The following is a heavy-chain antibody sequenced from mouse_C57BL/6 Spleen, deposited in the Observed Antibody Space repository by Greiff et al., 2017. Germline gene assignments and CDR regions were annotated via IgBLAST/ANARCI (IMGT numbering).Heavy chain of an antibody. CDR1: GFTFSSYG. D-gene: IGHD2-3*01. CDR3: ARFYDCYYPAWFAY. J-gene: IGHJ3*01. CDR2: ISSGGSYP. Sequence: EVKLMESGGDLVKPGGSLKLSCAASGFTFSSYGMSWVRQTPDKRLEWVATISSGGSYPYYPDSVKGRFTISRDNAKNTLYLQMSSLKSEDTAMYYCARFYDCYYPAWFAYWGQGTLVTVSA. V-gene: IGHV5-6*01.